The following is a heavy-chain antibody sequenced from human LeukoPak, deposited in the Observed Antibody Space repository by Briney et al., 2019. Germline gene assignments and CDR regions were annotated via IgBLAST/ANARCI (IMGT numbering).Heavy chain of an antibody. Sequence: PSETLSLTCAVYGGSFSGYYWSWIRQPPGKGLEWIGEINHSGSTNYNPSLKSRVTISVDTSKNQFSLKLSSVTAADTAVYYCARGPPMRRDPYYDSSNDASDIWGQGTMVTVSS. CDR3: ARGPPMRRDPYYDSSNDASDI. J-gene: IGHJ3*02. CDR1: GGSFSGYY. V-gene: IGHV4-34*01. D-gene: IGHD3-22*01. CDR2: INHSGST.